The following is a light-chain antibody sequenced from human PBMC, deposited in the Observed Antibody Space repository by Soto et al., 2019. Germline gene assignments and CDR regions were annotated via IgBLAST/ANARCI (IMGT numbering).Light chain of an antibody. J-gene: IGKJ1*01. Sequence: AIQMTQSPSSLSASVGDRVTITCRASQGIRNDLGWYQQKPGKAPKLLIFAASSLQIGVPSRFSGSGSSTDFTLTISSLQPEDFATYYCLQDYNYPRTFGQGTKVEIK. CDR2: AAS. CDR3: LQDYNYPRT. CDR1: QGIRND. V-gene: IGKV1-6*01.